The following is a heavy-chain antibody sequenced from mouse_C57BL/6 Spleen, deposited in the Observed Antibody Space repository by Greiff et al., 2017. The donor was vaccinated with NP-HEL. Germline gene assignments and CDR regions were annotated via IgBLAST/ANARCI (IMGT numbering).Heavy chain of an antibody. D-gene: IGHD1-1*01. CDR1: GFTFSDYG. J-gene: IGHJ2*01. CDR3: ARGYYYGSSFDY. Sequence: DVMLVESGGGLVKPGGSLKLSCAASGFTFSDYGMHWVRQAPEKGLEWVAYISSGSSTIYYADTVKGRFTISRDNAKNTLFLQMTSLRSEDTAMYYGARGYYYGSSFDYWGQGTTLTVSS. CDR2: ISSGSSTI. V-gene: IGHV5-17*01.